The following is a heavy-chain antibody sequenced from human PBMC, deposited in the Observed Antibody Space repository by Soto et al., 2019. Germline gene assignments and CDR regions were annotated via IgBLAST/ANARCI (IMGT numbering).Heavy chain of an antibody. D-gene: IGHD3-10*01. V-gene: IGHV3-30*04. CDR3: ARDRGPANLFFYFDD. Sequence: GGSLRLSCAASGFTFSSYAMHWVRQAPGKGLEWVAVISYDGSNKYYADSVKGRFTISRDNSKNTLYLQMNSLRAEDTAVYYCARDRGPANLFFYFDDWGQGTLVTVSS. CDR1: GFTFSSYA. CDR2: ISYDGSNK. J-gene: IGHJ4*02.